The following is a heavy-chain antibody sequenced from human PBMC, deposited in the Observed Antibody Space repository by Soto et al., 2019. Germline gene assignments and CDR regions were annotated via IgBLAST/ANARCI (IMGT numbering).Heavy chain of an antibody. CDR1: GLTFSSYG. V-gene: IGHV3-33*01. CDR3: ASNYYDSSGYTPGHGPGGY. J-gene: IGHJ4*02. CDR2: IWYDGSNK. D-gene: IGHD3-22*01. Sequence: GGSLRLSCAASGLTFSSYGMHWVRQAPGKGLEWVAVIWYDGSNKYYADSVKGRFTISRDNSKNTLYLQMNSLRAEDTAVYYCASNYYDSSGYTPGHGPGGYWGQGTLVTVSS.